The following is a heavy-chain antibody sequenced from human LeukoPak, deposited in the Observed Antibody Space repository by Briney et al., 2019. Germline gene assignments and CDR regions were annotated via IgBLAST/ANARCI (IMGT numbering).Heavy chain of an antibody. CDR3: VFSGYGPYLYGINI. CDR2: ISWDGGST. V-gene: IGHV3-20*01. J-gene: IGHJ3*02. CDR1: GFTFSSYA. D-gene: IGHD2-8*01. Sequence: GGSLRLSCAASGFTFSSYAMNWVRQAPGEGLEWVSGISWDGGSTSYADSVKGRFTISRDNAKNSLYLQMNSLRAEDTAFYHCVFSGYGPYLYGINIWGHGTMVTVSS.